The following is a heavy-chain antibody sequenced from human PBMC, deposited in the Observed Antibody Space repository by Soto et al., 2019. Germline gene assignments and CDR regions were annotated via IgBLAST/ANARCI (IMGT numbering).Heavy chain of an antibody. D-gene: IGHD6-6*01. J-gene: IGHJ6*02. CDR2: IIPIFGTA. CDR1: GGTFSSYA. V-gene: IGHV1-69*12. CDR3: ARAYRSSVVHYYYGMDV. Sequence: QVQLVQSGAEVKKPGSSVKVSCKASGGTFSSYAISWVRQAPGQGLEWMGGIIPIFGTANYAQKFQGRVTITADESTRRAYMELSSLRSEDTAVYYCARAYRSSVVHYYYGMDVWGQGTTVTVSS.